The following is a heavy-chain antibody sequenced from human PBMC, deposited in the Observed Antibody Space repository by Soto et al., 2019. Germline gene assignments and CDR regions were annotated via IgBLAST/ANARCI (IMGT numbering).Heavy chain of an antibody. V-gene: IGHV1-69*13. CDR2: IIPIFGTA. Sequence: ASVKVSCKASGGTFSSYAISWVRQAPGQGLEWMGGIIPIFGTANYAQKFQGRVTITADESTSTAYMELSSLRSEDTAVYYCAREISTEASGAQQWFGELSYDGMDVWGQGTTVTVSS. CDR3: AREISTEASGAQQWFGELSYDGMDV. CDR1: GGTFSSYA. J-gene: IGHJ6*02. D-gene: IGHD3-10*01.